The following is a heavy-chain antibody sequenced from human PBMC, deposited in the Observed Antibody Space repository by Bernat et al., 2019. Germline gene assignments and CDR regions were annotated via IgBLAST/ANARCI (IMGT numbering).Heavy chain of an antibody. CDR1: GVTFSDYY. J-gene: IGHJ3*02. CDR2: ISTSASTI. Sequence: QVQLVESGGGLVKPGGSLRLSCAASGVTFSDYYMSWIRQAPGKGLEWVSYISTSASTIYYAASVKGRFTISRDNAKNALYLQMNSLRAEDTAVYYCARTYCSSGRCYFGAFDIWGRGTMVTVSS. CDR3: ARTYCSSGRCYFGAFDI. V-gene: IGHV3-11*01. D-gene: IGHD2-15*01.